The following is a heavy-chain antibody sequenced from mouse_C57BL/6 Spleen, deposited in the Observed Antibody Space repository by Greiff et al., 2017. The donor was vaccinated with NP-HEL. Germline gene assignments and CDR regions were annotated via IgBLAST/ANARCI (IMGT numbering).Heavy chain of an antibody. V-gene: IGHV7-3*01. CDR3: ARSTVVASMDY. D-gene: IGHD1-1*01. CDR2: IRNKANGYTT. J-gene: IGHJ4*01. CDR1: GFTFTDYY. Sequence: EVKLEESGGGLVQPGGSLSLSCAASGFTFTDYYMSWVRQPPGKALEWLGFIRNKANGYTTEYSASVKGRFTISRDNSQSILYLQMNALRAEDSATYYCARSTVVASMDYWGQGTSVTVSS.